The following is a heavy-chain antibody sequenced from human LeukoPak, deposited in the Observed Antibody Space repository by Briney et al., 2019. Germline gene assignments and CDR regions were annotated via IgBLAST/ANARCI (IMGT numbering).Heavy chain of an antibody. D-gene: IGHD3-22*01. Sequence: GGSLRLSCAASGFTFSSYGMHWVRQAPGKGLEWAAVISYDGSNEYYADSVKGRFTISRDNSRDTLYPQMNSLRAEDTAVYYCAKDRVSSGLMTTTDYWGQGTLVTISS. CDR3: AKDRVSSGLMTTTDY. J-gene: IGHJ4*02. CDR1: GFTFSSYG. CDR2: ISYDGSNE. V-gene: IGHV3-30*18.